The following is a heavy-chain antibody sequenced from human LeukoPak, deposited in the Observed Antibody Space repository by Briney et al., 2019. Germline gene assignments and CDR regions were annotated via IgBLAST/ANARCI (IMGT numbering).Heavy chain of an antibody. CDR2: ISSSGSTI. J-gene: IGHJ4*02. CDR3: ASPARDYVWGSYRYSAFDY. V-gene: IGHV3-11*01. Sequence: PGGSLRLSCAASGFTLSDYYMSWIRQAPGKGLEWVSYISSSGSTIYYADSVKGRFTISRDNAKNSLYLQMNSLRAEDTALYYCASPARDYVWGSYRYSAFDYWGQGTLVTVSS. D-gene: IGHD3-16*02. CDR1: GFTLSDYY.